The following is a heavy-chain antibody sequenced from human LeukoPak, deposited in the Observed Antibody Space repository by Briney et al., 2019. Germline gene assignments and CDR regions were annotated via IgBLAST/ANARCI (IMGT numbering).Heavy chain of an antibody. D-gene: IGHD3-10*01. CDR1: GYSISSGFY. V-gene: IGHV4-38-2*02. Sequence: PSETLSLTCTVSGYSISSGFYWGWIRQPPGKGLECIGSIYHSGSTYYNPSLKSRVTISVDTSKNQFSLNLSSVTAADTAVYYCARLVSLLWFGEPSYYFDYWGQGTLVTVSS. CDR3: ARLVSLLWFGEPSYYFDY. J-gene: IGHJ4*02. CDR2: IYHSGST.